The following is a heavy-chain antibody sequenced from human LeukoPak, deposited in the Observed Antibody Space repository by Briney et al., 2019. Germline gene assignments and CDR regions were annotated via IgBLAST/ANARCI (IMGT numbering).Heavy chain of an antibody. CDR2: IYYSGST. CDR1: GGSISSYY. V-gene: IGHV4-59*01. Sequence: PSETLSLTCTVSGGSISSYYWSWIRQPPGKGLEWIGYIYYSGSTNYNPSLKSRVTISVDTSKNQFSLKLSSVTAADTAVYYCARDQYCSSTSCLAFDIWGQGTMVTVSP. J-gene: IGHJ3*02. D-gene: IGHD2-2*01. CDR3: ARDQYCSSTSCLAFDI.